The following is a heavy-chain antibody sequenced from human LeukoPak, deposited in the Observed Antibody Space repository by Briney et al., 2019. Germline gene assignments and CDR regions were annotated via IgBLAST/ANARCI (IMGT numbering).Heavy chain of an antibody. J-gene: IGHJ4*02. CDR3: ARDQDWSGYIFDY. Sequence: GGSLRLSCAASGFTFSSYWMNWVRQPPGKGLEWVANIEHHGSENYYLAPEKGRFTISSTNAKNSPSRQITSLRAADTAVYYCARDQDWSGYIFDYWGQGTLVTVSS. D-gene: IGHD3-3*01. CDR1: GFTFSSYW. V-gene: IGHV3-7*01. CDR2: IEHHGSEN.